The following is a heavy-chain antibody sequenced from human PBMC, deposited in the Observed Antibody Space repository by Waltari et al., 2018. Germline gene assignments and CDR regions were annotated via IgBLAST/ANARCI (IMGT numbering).Heavy chain of an antibody. Sequence: QLQLQESGPGLVKPSETLSLTCTVSGGSISSSSYYWGWIRQPPGKGLEWIGGIYYSGSTYYNPSLKSRVTISVDTSKNQFSLKLSSVTAADTAVYYCARESSSDGNWFDPWGQGTLVTVSS. V-gene: IGHV4-39*07. CDR1: GGSISSSSYY. CDR3: ARESSSDGNWFDP. J-gene: IGHJ5*02. D-gene: IGHD2-2*01. CDR2: IYYSGST.